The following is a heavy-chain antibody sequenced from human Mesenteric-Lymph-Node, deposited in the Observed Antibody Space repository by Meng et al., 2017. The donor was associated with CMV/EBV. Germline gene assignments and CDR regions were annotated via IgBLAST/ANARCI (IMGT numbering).Heavy chain of an antibody. CDR1: GLTFSSYA. CDR2: ITGSGDRT. Sequence: LSLTCAASGLTFSSYAMNWVRQTPGKGLEWVSGITGSGDRTYYADSVKGRFTISRDNSKITLYLQMNSLRAEDTAVYYCAKEQADGGAFDYWGQGTLVTVSS. D-gene: IGHD2-15*01. V-gene: IGHV3-23*01. J-gene: IGHJ4*02. CDR3: AKEQADGGAFDY.